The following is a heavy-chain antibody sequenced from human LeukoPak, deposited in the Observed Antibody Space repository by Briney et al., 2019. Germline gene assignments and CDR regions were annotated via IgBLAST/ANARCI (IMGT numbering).Heavy chain of an antibody. D-gene: IGHD3-9*01. J-gene: IGHJ5*02. CDR1: GFTFSSYW. CDR2: INSDGSST. CDR3: ARGARYFDQPEKYNWFDP. V-gene: IGHV3-74*01. Sequence: HPGGSLRLSCAASGFTFSSYWMHWVRQAPGKGLVWVSRINSDGSSTSYADSVKGRFTISRDNAKNTLYLQMNSLRAEDTAVYYCARGARYFDQPEKYNWFDPWGQGTLVTVSS.